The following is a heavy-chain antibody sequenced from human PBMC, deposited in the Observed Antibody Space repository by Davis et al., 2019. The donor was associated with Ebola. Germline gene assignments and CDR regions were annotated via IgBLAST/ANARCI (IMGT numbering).Heavy chain of an antibody. CDR3: AKDLFWWSASDV. J-gene: IGHJ6*02. Sequence: GESLKTPCAASGFTSSLTDMNWFRQAPGKGLEWVSGFGSDSGTHYAHSVKGRFTISRDDSKNTLYLQMNSLRGEDTAIYSCAKDLFWWSASDVWGQGTTVTVS. V-gene: IGHV3-23*01. CDR1: GFTSSLTD. D-gene: IGHD2-8*02. CDR2: FGSDSGT.